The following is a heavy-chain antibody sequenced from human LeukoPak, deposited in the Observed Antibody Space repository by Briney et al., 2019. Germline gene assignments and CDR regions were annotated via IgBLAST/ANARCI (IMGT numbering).Heavy chain of an antibody. CDR2: IYYSGST. CDR1: GGSISSSSYY. Sequence: ASQTLSLTCTVSGGSISSSSYYRGWIRQPPGKGLEWIGSIYYSGSTYYNPSLKSRVTISVDTSKNHFSLKLSSVTAADTAVYYCARLGGDWFDPRGQGTLVTVSS. D-gene: IGHD6-25*01. V-gene: IGHV4-39*01. J-gene: IGHJ5*02. CDR3: ARLGGDWFDP.